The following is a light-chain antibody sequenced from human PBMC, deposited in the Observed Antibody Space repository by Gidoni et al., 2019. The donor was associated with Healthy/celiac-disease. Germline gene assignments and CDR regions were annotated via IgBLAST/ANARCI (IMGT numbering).Light chain of an antibody. Sequence: DIQLTQSPSTLSASVGDRVTITCRASQSISSWLAWYQQKPGKAPKLLIYKASSLESGVPSRFSGSGSGTEFTLTISSLQPDDFATYYCQQYNSYSRTXGXGTKVEIK. J-gene: IGKJ1*01. CDR1: QSISSW. V-gene: IGKV1-5*03. CDR3: QQYNSYSRT. CDR2: KAS.